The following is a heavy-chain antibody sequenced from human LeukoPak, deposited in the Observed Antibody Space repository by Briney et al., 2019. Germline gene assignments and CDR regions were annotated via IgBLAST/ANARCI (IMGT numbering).Heavy chain of an antibody. J-gene: IGHJ6*02. Sequence: PGGSLRLSCLASGFTFSNSWMTWVRQAPGKGLEWVANIKEDGSDKQYGDSVKGRFTISRDNAKNSLYLQMNSLRAEDTAVYYCARFLVGAPGLYGMDVWGQGTTVTVSS. CDR1: GFTFSNSW. CDR2: IKEDGSDK. CDR3: ARFLVGAPGLYGMDV. V-gene: IGHV3-7*01. D-gene: IGHD1-26*01.